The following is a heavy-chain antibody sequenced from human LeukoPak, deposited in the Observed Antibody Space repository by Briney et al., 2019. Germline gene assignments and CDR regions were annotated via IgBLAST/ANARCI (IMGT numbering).Heavy chain of an antibody. J-gene: IGHJ6*02. CDR1: GGSISSSSYY. CDR3: ARVRSDYYYGSGSPPLYYYYGMDV. Sequence: SETLSLTCTVSGGSISSSSYYWGWIRQSPGKGLEWIGSIYYSGSTYYNPSLKSRVTISVDTSKNQFSLKLSSVTAADTAVYYCARVRSDYYYGSGSPPLYYYYGMDVSGQGTTVTVSS. CDR2: IYYSGST. D-gene: IGHD3-10*01. V-gene: IGHV4-39*07.